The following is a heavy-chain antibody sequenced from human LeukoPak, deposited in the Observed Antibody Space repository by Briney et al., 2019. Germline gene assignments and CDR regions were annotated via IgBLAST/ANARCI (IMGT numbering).Heavy chain of an antibody. CDR3: AKDKAGTIVWYGRWAIGLFDY. J-gene: IGHJ4*02. CDR2: ISADSGST. D-gene: IGHD6-13*01. Sequence: PGGSLRLSCAASGFTFSSYAMHWVRQAPGKGLQWVSLISADSGSTYYADSVKGRFTISRDNSKNSLYLQMNSLTTEDTAFYYCAKDKAGTIVWYGRWAIGLFDYWGQGTLLTVSS. V-gene: IGHV3-43*02. CDR1: GFTFSSYA.